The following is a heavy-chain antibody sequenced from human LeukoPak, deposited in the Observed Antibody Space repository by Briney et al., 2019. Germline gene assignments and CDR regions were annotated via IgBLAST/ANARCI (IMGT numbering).Heavy chain of an antibody. V-gene: IGHV3-15*01. D-gene: IGHD5-18*01. CDR3: TTLPGYSYGYLQDY. CDR2: IKSKPDGGTT. J-gene: IGHJ4*02. CDR1: GFSFNNVW. Sequence: GGSLRLSCAASGFSFNNVWMSWVRQAPGKGLEWGGHIKSKPDGGTTECAAPVKGRFAISRDDSKNTLYLQMNSLKSEDTAVYFCTTLPGYSYGYLQDYWGQGTLVTVSS.